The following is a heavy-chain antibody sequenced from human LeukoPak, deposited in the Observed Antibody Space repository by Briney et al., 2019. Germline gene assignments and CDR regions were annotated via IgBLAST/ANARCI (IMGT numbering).Heavy chain of an antibody. CDR3: ARDRGTGFDL. J-gene: IGHJ4*02. Sequence: PGGSPRLSCVASGFTLSYYDMHWVRQATGKGLEWVSGIGTGGDANYAGSVRGRFTISREDAKRSLYLQMNSLRAGDTAVYYCARDRGTGFDLWGQGTLVTVSS. V-gene: IGHV3-13*01. CDR1: GFTLSYYD. D-gene: IGHD3-10*01. CDR2: IGTGGDA.